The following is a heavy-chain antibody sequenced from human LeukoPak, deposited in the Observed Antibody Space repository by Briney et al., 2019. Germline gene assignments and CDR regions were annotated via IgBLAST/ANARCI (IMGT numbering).Heavy chain of an antibody. D-gene: IGHD3-22*01. CDR1: GYTFTGYY. V-gene: IGHV1-2*02. J-gene: IGHJ4*02. CDR3: AREYYDSSGLDY. CDR2: INPNSGGT. Sequence: ASVKVSCKASGYTFTGYYMHWVRQAPGQGLEWMGWINPNSGGTNYAQQFQGRVTMTRDPSISTAYMELSRLRSDDTAVYYCAREYYDSSGLDYWGQGTLVTVSS.